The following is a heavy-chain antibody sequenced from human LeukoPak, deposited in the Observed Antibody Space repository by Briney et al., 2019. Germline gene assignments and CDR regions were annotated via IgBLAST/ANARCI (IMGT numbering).Heavy chain of an antibody. Sequence: PSETLSLTCAVYGGSFSGYYWSWIRQPPGKGLEWIGEINHSGSTNYNPSLKSRVTISGDTSKNQFSLKLSSVTAADTAVYYCATVQYYDDGGYWNLDKWGQGTLVTVSS. CDR1: GGSFSGYY. J-gene: IGHJ4*02. CDR2: INHSGST. CDR3: ATVQYYDDGGYWNLDK. V-gene: IGHV4-34*01. D-gene: IGHD3-22*01.